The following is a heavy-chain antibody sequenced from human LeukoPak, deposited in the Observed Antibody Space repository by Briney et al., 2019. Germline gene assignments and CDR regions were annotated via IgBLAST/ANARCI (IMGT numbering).Heavy chain of an antibody. V-gene: IGHV3-7*01. D-gene: IGHD3-10*01. CDR1: GFTVSSNY. CDR3: AKVAKYYYGPETYYFFEQ. CDR2: INQDGTEK. J-gene: IGHJ4*02. Sequence: GGSLRLSCAASGFTVSSNYMSWVRQAPGKGLEWLANINQDGTEKYYVDSVKGRFTISRDYAKNSLYLQMNSLRVEDTAVYYCAKVAKYYYGPETYYFFEQWGQGTPVTASS.